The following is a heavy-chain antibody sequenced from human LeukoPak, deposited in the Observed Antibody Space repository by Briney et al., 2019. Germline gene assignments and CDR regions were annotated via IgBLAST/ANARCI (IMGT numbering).Heavy chain of an antibody. CDR2: INHSGSI. Sequence: SETLSLTCAVYGGSFSAYYWSVIRQPPGKGLEWIGEINHSGSINYNPSLKSRVTTSVDTSKNQFSLKLSSVTAADTAVYYCAMVVWGSYSDYWGQGTLVTVSS. V-gene: IGHV4-34*01. J-gene: IGHJ4*02. CDR1: GGSFSAYY. D-gene: IGHD3-16*01. CDR3: AMVVWGSYSDY.